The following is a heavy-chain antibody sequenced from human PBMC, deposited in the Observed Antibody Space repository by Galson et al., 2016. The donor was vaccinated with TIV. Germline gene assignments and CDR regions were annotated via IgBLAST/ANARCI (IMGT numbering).Heavy chain of an antibody. CDR2: INQGGSEK. CDR1: RFSFNTYW. CDR3: ARQLRRATVVVPAVVWYFDL. J-gene: IGHJ2*01. D-gene: IGHD2-21*02. V-gene: IGHV3-7*01. Sequence: SLRLSCAASRFSFNTYWMSWLRQAPGKGLEWVASINQGGSEKDYVDSVKGRFTISRDNAQTSLYLQMDSLRAEDTAVYYCARQLRRATVVVPAVVWYFDLWGRGTLITVSS.